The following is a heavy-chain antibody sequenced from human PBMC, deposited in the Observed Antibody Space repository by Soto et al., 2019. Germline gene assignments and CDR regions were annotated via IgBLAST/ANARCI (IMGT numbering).Heavy chain of an antibody. V-gene: IGHV4-59*01. Sequence: TSETLSLTCTVSGGSISSYYWSWIQQPPGKGLEWIGYIYYSGSTNYNPSLKSRVTISVDTSKNQFSLKLSSVTAADTAVYYCARRYGTVFDFWGQGTLVTVSS. CDR1: GGSISSYY. D-gene: IGHD6-13*01. CDR2: IYYSGST. J-gene: IGHJ4*02. CDR3: ARRYGTVFDF.